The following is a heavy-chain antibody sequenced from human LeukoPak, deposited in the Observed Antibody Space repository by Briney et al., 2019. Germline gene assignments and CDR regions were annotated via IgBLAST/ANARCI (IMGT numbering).Heavy chain of an antibody. CDR2: IYYSGST. D-gene: IGHD3-10*02. CDR1: GGSISSYY. V-gene: IGHV4-59*08. J-gene: IGHJ6*02. Sequence: PSETLSLTCTDSGGSISSYYWSWIRQPPGKGLEWIGYIYYSGSTNYNPSLKSRATISVDTSKNQFSLKLSSVTAADTAVYYCARLLGGITMSRENYYYYGMDVWGQGTTVTVSS. CDR3: ARLLGGITMSRENYYYYGMDV.